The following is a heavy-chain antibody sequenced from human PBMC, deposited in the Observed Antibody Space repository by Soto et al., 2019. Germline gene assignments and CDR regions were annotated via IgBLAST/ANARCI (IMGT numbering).Heavy chain of an antibody. J-gene: IGHJ5*02. CDR2: IYHSGST. CDR1: GGSVRAGSYY. D-gene: IGHD1-7*01. Sequence: SETLSLTCTVSGGSVRAGSYYWAWLRQPPGRGLEWIGHIYHSGSTIYNPSLKSRVTISIDTSKSQFSLHLNSMTAADTAVYYCAGYNWNYYFDPWGQGTLVTVS. V-gene: IGHV4-61*01. CDR3: AGYNWNYYFDP.